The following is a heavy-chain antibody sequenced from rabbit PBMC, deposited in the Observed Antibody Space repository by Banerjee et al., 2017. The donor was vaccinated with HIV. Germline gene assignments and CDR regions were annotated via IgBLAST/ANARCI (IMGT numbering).Heavy chain of an antibody. D-gene: IGHD4-1*01. CDR1: GFDFSSYG. V-gene: IGHV1S47*01. Sequence: QEQLVESGGGLVQPGGSLTLSCKGSGFDFSSYGVSWVRQAPGKGLVWIGYIDPVFGSTYYASWVNGRFSISRENTQNTVSLQLNSLTAADTATYFCARDVVVAGGGYGLWGQGTLVTVS. CDR3: ARDVVVAGGGYGL. J-gene: IGHJ3*01. CDR2: IDPVFGST.